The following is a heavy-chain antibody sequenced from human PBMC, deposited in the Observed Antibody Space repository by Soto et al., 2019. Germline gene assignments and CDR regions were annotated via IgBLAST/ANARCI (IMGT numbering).Heavy chain of an antibody. V-gene: IGHV1-46*01. Sequence: GASVKVSCKASGYTFTAYFMHWVRQAPGQGLEWIGIINPRGGSTNYAQKFQGRVGMTWDTSTSTVYMDLSSLRSDDTAVYFCARAPFSSSSFFFDYWGQGTRVTVS. J-gene: IGHJ4*02. CDR3: ARAPFSSSSFFFDY. CDR1: GYTFTAYF. CDR2: INPRGGST. D-gene: IGHD6-6*01.